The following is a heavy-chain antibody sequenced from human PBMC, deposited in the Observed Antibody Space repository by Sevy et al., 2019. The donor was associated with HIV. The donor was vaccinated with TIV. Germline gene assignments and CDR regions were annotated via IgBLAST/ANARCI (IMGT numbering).Heavy chain of an antibody. CDR3: ARDRVSMVEVSYYDAFDI. CDR1: GYTFTSYG. CDR2: ISAYNGNT. Sequence: ASVKVSCKASGYTFTSYGISWVRQAPGQGLEWMGWISAYNGNTNYAQKLQVRVTMTTDTSTSTAYMELRSLRSDDTAVYYCARDRVSMVEVSYYDAFDIWGQGTMVTVSS. D-gene: IGHD1-26*01. V-gene: IGHV1-18*01. J-gene: IGHJ3*02.